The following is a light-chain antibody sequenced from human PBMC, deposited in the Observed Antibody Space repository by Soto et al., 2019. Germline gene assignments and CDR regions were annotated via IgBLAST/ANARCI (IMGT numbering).Light chain of an antibody. CDR3: VAWDDSLNSWV. CDR1: SSNIGSNY. V-gene: IGLV1-47*01. CDR2: RNN. Sequence: QSVLTQPPSASGTPGQRVTISCSGRSSNIGSNYVYWCQQLPGAAPKVLIYRNNQRPSGVPDRYSASKSGTSASLAVGGLRTEDEADCYCVAWDDSLNSWVFGGGTKLTVL. J-gene: IGLJ3*02.